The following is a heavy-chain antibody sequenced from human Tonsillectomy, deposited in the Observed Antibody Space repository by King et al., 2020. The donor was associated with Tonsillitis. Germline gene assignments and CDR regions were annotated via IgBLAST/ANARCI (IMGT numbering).Heavy chain of an antibody. CDR3: AAGQQPMGLDC. D-gene: IGHD3-16*01. CDR1: GESIRSGRHY. Sequence: VQLQESGPGLVKPSQTLSLTCSVSGESIRSGRHYWSWIRQPAGKGLEWIGRMYTNGETNYNPSLNSRVTISLDTSKNQFSLYLTSVTATDTAVYYCAAGQQPMGLDCWGQGTLVTVSS. J-gene: IGHJ4*02. V-gene: IGHV4-61*02. CDR2: MYTNGET.